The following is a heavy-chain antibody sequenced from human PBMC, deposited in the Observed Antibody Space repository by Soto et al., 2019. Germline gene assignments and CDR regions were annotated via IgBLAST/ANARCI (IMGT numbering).Heavy chain of an antibody. CDR2: IYWDDDK. V-gene: IGHV2-5*02. Sequence: QITLKESGPTLVQPTQTLTLTCSCSGFSLTTGGMGVGWIRQPPGKALEWLALIYWDDDKGYSPSLKSRLTIIKDISKNQMVLTMTNMDPVDTATYYCARIYCAGGNCYRRGGFYYGMDVWGQGTTVTVSS. CDR1: GFSLTTGGMG. D-gene: IGHD2-8*02. J-gene: IGHJ6*02. CDR3: ARIYCAGGNCYRRGGFYYGMDV.